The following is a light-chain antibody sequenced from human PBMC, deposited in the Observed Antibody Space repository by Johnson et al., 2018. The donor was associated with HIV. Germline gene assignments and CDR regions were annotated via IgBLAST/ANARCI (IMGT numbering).Light chain of an antibody. CDR1: SSNIGNNY. V-gene: IGLV1-51*01. Sequence: QSVLTQPPSVSAAPGQKVTISCSGSSSNIGNNYVSWYQQLPGTAPKLLIYDSNKRPSGIPYRFSGSKSGTSATLGITGLQTGDEADYYCGTWDSSLSADVFGTGTKVTVL. J-gene: IGLJ1*01. CDR2: DSN. CDR3: GTWDSSLSADV.